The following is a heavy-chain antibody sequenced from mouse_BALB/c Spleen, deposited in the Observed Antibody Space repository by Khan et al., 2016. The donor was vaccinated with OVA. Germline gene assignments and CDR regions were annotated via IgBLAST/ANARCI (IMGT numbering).Heavy chain of an antibody. CDR3: ANDGFGAMDY. CDR1: GLSLTSCN. J-gene: IGHJ4*01. D-gene: IGHD2-3*01. CDR2: IWAGGST. V-gene: IGHV2-9*02. Sequence: QVQLKESGPGLVAPSQSLSITCTVSGLSLTSCNVHWIRQPPGKGLEWLGVIWAGGSTHYNSALMSRLSISKDNSKSQVFLKMNSLQTNDTAIYYCANDGFGAMDYWGQGTSVTVSS.